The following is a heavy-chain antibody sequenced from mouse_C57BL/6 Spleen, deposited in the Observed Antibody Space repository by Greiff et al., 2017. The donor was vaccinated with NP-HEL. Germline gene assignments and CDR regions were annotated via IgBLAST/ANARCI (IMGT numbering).Heavy chain of an antibody. CDR1: GYTFTSYG. Sequence: QVQLQQSGAELARPGASVKLSCKASGYTFTSYGISWVKQRTGQGLEWIGEIYPRSGNTYYNEKFKGKATLTADKSSSTAYMELRSLTSEDSAVYFCARSSADPSWFAYWGQGTLVTVSA. CDR2: IYPRSGNT. V-gene: IGHV1-81*01. J-gene: IGHJ3*01. CDR3: ARSSADPSWFAY.